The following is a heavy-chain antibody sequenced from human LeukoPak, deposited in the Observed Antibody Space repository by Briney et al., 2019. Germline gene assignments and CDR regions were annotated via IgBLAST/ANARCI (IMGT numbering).Heavy chain of an antibody. D-gene: IGHD2-15*01. Sequence: PSETLSLTCTVPGGSISSYYWSWIRQPAGKGLEWIGRIYTSGSTNYNPSLKSRVTMSVDTSKNQFSLKLSSVTAADTAVYYCARGRYCSGGSCYSNYYYYYMDVWGKGTTVTVS. V-gene: IGHV4-4*07. CDR1: GGSISSYY. CDR3: ARGRYCSGGSCYSNYYYYYMDV. CDR2: IYTSGST. J-gene: IGHJ6*03.